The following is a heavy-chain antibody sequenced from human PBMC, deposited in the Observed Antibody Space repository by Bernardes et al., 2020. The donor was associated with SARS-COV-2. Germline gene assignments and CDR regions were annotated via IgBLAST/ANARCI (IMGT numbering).Heavy chain of an antibody. Sequence: SETLSLTRAVYGGSFSGYYGTWIRQPPGKGLEWIGEINHSGTTNYNPSLKSRVTISIDTSKKQFSLKMRSVTAADTAMYYCAKGNYWGYYGLDVWGQGTTVTVSS. CDR1: GGSFSGYY. CDR3: AKGNYWGYYGLDV. CDR2: INHSGTT. D-gene: IGHD7-27*01. J-gene: IGHJ6*02. V-gene: IGHV4-34*01.